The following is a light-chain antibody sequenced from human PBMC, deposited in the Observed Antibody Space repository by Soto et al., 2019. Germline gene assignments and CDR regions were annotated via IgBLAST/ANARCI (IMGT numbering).Light chain of an antibody. Sequence: DIVMTQSPDSLAVSLGERATINCKSSQSILYSSNNQNYLAWYQQKPGQPPKLLIYWASTRQSGFPDRFSGSGSGTDFTLTISSLQAEDVAIYYLQQYYSSLYTFGQGTRLEIK. V-gene: IGKV4-1*01. J-gene: IGKJ2*01. CDR3: QQYYSSLYT. CDR1: QSILYSSNNQNY. CDR2: WAS.